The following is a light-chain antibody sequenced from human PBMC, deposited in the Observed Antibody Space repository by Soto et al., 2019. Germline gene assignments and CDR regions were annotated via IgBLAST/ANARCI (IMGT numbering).Light chain of an antibody. CDR1: QNIRKY. V-gene: IGKV1-39*01. CDR3: QQSYSTPWT. CDR2: TAS. J-gene: IGKJ1*01. Sequence: DIQMTQSPSSLSASVGDRVTITCRASQNIRKYLNWYQQKPGKAPNLVIHTASSLQSEVPSRFSGSGSGTDFTLTISSLQPEDFATYYCQQSYSTPWTFGPGTKVEIK.